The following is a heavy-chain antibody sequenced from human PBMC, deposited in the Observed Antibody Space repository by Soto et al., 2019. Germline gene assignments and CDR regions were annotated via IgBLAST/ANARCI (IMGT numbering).Heavy chain of an antibody. D-gene: IGHD3-10*01. V-gene: IGHV1-18*01. CDR3: ARDPGAARGFDP. Sequence: ASVKVSCKASGYVFTIYGISWVRQAPGQGLEWMGWMNTYNGGTNYAPTVQGRVTMTTDTSTSTAYMELRSLRSDDTAVYYCARDPGAARGFDPWGKGTLVTVSS. CDR2: MNTYNGGT. CDR1: GYVFTIYG. J-gene: IGHJ5*02.